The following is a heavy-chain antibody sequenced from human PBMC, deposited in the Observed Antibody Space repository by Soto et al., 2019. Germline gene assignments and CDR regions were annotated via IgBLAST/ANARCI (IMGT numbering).Heavy chain of an antibody. D-gene: IGHD3-22*01. J-gene: IGHJ3*02. Sequence: SVKVSCKVSGYTLTELSMHWVRQAPGKGLEWMGGIIPIFGTANYAQKFQGRVTITADESTSTAYMELSSLRSEDTAVYYCAVDYYDSSGRNDAFDIWGQGTMVTVSS. V-gene: IGHV1-69*13. CDR2: IIPIFGTA. CDR3: AVDYYDSSGRNDAFDI. CDR1: GYTLTELS.